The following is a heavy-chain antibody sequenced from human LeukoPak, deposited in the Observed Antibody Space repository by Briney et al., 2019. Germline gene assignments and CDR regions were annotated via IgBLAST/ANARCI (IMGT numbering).Heavy chain of an antibody. Sequence: ALVKVSCKASGGTFSSYAISWVRQAPGQGLEWMGGIIPIFGTANYAQKFQGRVTITADESTSTAYMELSSLRSEDTAVYYCAREGIAALNPGGYFDYWGQGTLVTVSS. CDR1: GGTFSSYA. J-gene: IGHJ4*02. CDR2: IIPIFGTA. D-gene: IGHD6-13*01. V-gene: IGHV1-69*13. CDR3: AREGIAALNPGGYFDY.